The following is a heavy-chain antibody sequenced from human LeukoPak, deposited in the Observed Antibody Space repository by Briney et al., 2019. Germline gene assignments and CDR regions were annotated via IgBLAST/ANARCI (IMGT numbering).Heavy chain of an antibody. D-gene: IGHD3-16*01. Sequence: ASVKVSCKASGFPFTVYYIYWVRQAPGQGLEWMGWIDPNSGGTNYAQRFQGRVTMTRDTSISTAYMELSRLRSDDTAVYYCARQDVNQGRFDPWGQGTLVTVSS. J-gene: IGHJ5*02. CDR1: GFPFTVYY. CDR3: ARQDVNQGRFDP. V-gene: IGHV1-2*02. CDR2: IDPNSGGT.